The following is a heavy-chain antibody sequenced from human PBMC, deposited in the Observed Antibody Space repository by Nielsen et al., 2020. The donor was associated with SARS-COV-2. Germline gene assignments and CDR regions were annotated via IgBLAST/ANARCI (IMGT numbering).Heavy chain of an antibody. J-gene: IGHJ2*01. Sequence: GGPLRLSCAASGFTFSSYWMSWVRQAPGKGLEWVANIKQDGSEKYYVDSVKGRFTISRDNAKNSLYLQMNSLRAEDTAVYYCARERQWLVHSYFDLWGRGTLVTVSS. D-gene: IGHD6-19*01. CDR2: IKQDGSEK. CDR1: GFTFSSYW. V-gene: IGHV3-7*01. CDR3: ARERQWLVHSYFDL.